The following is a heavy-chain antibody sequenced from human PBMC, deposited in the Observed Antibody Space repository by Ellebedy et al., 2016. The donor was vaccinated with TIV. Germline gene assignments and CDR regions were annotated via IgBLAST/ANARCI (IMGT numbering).Heavy chain of an antibody. J-gene: IGHJ4*02. CDR2: IYYSGST. CDR3: ARGVGAISWDY. Sequence: SETLSLXXPVSGGSISSGGSYWSWIRQHPGKGLEWIGYIYYSGSTYYNPSLKSRVTISVDTSKNQFSLKLSSVTAANTAVYYCARGVGAISWDYWGQGTLVTVSS. CDR1: GGSISSGGSY. D-gene: IGHD1-26*01. V-gene: IGHV4-31*03.